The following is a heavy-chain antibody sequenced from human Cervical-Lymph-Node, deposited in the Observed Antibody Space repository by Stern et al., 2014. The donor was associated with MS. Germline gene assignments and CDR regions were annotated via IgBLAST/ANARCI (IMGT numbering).Heavy chain of an antibody. CDR3: ARVVPLTIFGVVFDY. Sequence: QVQLVQSGAEVKKPGASVKVSCKASGYTFTSYGISWVRQAPGQGLEWMGRISAYNGNTNYSQQLQGRVTMTTGTSTSTAYMELRSLGSDDTAVYFCARVVPLTIFGVVFDYWGQGTLVTVSS. D-gene: IGHD3-3*01. V-gene: IGHV1-18*01. CDR2: ISAYNGNT. CDR1: GYTFTSYG. J-gene: IGHJ4*02.